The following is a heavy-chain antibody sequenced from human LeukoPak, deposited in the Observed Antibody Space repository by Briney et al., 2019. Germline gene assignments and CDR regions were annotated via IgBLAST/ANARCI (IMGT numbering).Heavy chain of an antibody. Sequence: ASVTVSCKASGYTFTSYVISWVRQAPGRGLEWMGWISVYNGNTNYAQNLQGRVTMTTDTSTSTAYMELRSLRSDDTAVYYCARVDYGGHSDFDYFDYWGQGTLVTVSS. D-gene: IGHD4-23*01. J-gene: IGHJ4*02. V-gene: IGHV1-18*01. CDR3: ARVDYGGHSDFDYFDY. CDR1: GYTFTSYV. CDR2: ISVYNGNT.